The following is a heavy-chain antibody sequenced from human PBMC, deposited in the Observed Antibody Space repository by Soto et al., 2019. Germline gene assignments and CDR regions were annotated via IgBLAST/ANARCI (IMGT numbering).Heavy chain of an antibody. Sequence: QVQLQQWGAGLLKPSETLSLTCAVYGGSFSGYYWSWIRQPPGKGLEWLGEINHSGSTNYNPSLKSRVTISVDTSKNQFSLKLSSVTAADTAVYYCARGGTAAAGQRGNGFDPWGQGTLVTVSS. J-gene: IGHJ5*02. CDR3: ARGGTAAAGQRGNGFDP. D-gene: IGHD6-13*01. V-gene: IGHV4-34*01. CDR2: INHSGST. CDR1: GGSFSGYY.